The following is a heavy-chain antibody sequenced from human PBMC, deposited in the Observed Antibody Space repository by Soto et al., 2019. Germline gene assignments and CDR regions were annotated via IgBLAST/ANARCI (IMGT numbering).Heavy chain of an antibody. Sequence: QVQLVQSGAEVRKPGSSVKVSCKASGGTFSRHAISWVRQAPGQGLEWMGGIIPIFGTANHAQKFQGRVTIIADESTRTVYMEVSSLRSEDTAMYYCARGWGYDSNDYYYAYWGQGTLVIVSS. D-gene: IGHD3-22*01. CDR1: GGTFSRHA. CDR3: ARGWGYDSNDYYYAY. V-gene: IGHV1-69*01. J-gene: IGHJ4*02. CDR2: IIPIFGTA.